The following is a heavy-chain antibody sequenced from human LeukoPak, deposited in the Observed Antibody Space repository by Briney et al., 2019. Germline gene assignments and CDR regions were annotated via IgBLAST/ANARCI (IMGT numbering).Heavy chain of an antibody. CDR2: MNPNSGNT. CDR1: GYTFTSYD. Sequence: ASVKVSCKASGYTFTSYDINWVRQATGQGLEWMGWMNPNSGNTGYAQKFQGRVTMTRNTSISTAYMELSSLRSEDTAVYYCARGLLYYDYVWGSYRYTGNDYWGQGTLVTVSS. J-gene: IGHJ4*02. V-gene: IGHV1-8*01. CDR3: ARGLLYYDYVWGSYRYTGNDY. D-gene: IGHD3-16*02.